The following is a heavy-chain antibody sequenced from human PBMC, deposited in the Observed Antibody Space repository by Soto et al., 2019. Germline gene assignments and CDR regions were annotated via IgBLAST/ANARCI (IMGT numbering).Heavy chain of an antibody. CDR2: MYYSGTT. Sequence: PSETLSLTCTVSGVSISDFYWSWIRQSPGKGLESIGYMYYSGTTNYNPSLKSRVTISADTSKNQFSLKLTSVTAADTAVYYCASTMTSVMISRYGYPQLSLDCWGHGALVPVSS. V-gene: IGHV4-59*01. D-gene: IGHD3-16*01. J-gene: IGHJ4*01. CDR3: ASTMTSVMISRYGYPQLSLDC. CDR1: GVSISDFY.